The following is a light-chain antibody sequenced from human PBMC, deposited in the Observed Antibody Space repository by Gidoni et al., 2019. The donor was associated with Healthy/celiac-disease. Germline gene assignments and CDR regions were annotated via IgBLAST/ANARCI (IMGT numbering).Light chain of an antibody. J-gene: IGKJ2*04. CDR2: AAS. CDR1: QSISSY. V-gene: IGKV1-39*01. CDR3: QQSYSTPMCS. Sequence: DIQMTQSPPSLSASVGDRVTITCRASQSISSYLNWYQQKPGNTPKLLIYAASSLQSGVPSRFSGSGSGTDFTLTISSLQPEDFATYYCQQSYSTPMCSFXQXTKLEIK.